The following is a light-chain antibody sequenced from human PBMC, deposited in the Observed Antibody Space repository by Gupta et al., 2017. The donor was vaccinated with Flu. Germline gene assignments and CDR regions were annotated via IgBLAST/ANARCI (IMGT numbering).Light chain of an antibody. CDR3: ASWNDSSTCWV. CDR2: SNG. V-gene: IGLV1-44*01. J-gene: IGLJ3*02. CDR1: SANSGSNS. Sequence: IVSTATSSANSGSNSGNWYQHLPGTAPKLLIHSNGNRPSGVPGRFSGSKSGTSVSLAITGLQAEDEGDYYCASWNDSSTCWVFGRGTKLTVL.